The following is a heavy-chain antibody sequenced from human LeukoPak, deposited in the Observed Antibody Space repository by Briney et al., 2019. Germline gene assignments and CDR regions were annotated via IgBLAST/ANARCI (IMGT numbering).Heavy chain of an antibody. CDR3: TSPAYYYDRSGRPRYFDY. D-gene: IGHD3-22*01. CDR1: GFTFSGSA. V-gene: IGHV3-73*01. CDR2: IRSKANSYAT. J-gene: IGHJ4*02. Sequence: GGSLKLFCAASGFTFSGSAMHWVRQASGEGLEWVGRIRSKANSYATAYDASVKGRSTISRDDSKNTAYLQMNSLKTEDTAVYYCTSPAYYYDRSGRPRYFDYWGQGTLVTVSS.